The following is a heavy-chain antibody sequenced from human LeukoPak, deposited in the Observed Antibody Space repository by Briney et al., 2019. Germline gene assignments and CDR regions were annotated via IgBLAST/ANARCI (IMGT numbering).Heavy chain of an antibody. V-gene: IGHV3-48*03. J-gene: IGHJ3*02. CDR2: ISTSVSTI. D-gene: IGHD4-17*01. CDR3: ARGSDYGVGAFDI. Sequence: PEGSLRLSCAASGFAFSSYEMNWVRQAPGKGLEWVSYISTSVSTIYYGDSVKGRFTISRDNAKNSLFLQMNILRAEDTAVYYCARGSDYGVGAFDIWGQGTMATVSS. CDR1: GFAFSSYE.